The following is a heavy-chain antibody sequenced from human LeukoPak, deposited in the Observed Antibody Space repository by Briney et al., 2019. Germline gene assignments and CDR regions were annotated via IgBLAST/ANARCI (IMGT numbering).Heavy chain of an antibody. V-gene: IGHV3-23*01. Sequence: GGSLRLSCAASGFTFSSYAMSWVRQAPGKGLEWVSFISGSGVSTYYADSVKGRFTISRDNSKNTLYLQMNSLRAEDTAVYYCAKEGQWLVEGGRFDYWGQGTLVTVSS. CDR1: GFTFSSYA. J-gene: IGHJ4*02. D-gene: IGHD6-19*01. CDR2: ISGSGVST. CDR3: AKEGQWLVEGGRFDY.